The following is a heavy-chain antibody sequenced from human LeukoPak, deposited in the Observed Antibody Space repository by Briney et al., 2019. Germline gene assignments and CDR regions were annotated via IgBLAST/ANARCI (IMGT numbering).Heavy chain of an antibody. CDR1: GGSISSSNW. Sequence: SETLSLTCAVSGGSISSSNWWSWARQPPGKGLEWIGEIYHSGSTNYNPSLKSRVTISVDKFKNQFSLRLSSVTAADTAVYYCAQAGAYSSSWYGYWGQGTLVTVSS. V-gene: IGHV4-4*02. CDR2: IYHSGST. CDR3: AQAGAYSSSWYGY. D-gene: IGHD6-13*01. J-gene: IGHJ4*02.